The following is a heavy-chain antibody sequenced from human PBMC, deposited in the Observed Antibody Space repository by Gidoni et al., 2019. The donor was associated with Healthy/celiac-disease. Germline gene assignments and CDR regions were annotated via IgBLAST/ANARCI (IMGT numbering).Heavy chain of an antibody. V-gene: IGHV4-34*01. CDR2: INHSAST. J-gene: IGHJ5*02. CDR3: ARGQIKWILRYFDWANWFDP. CDR1: GGSFSGYY. Sequence: QVQLQQWGAGLLKPSETLSLTCAVHGGSFSGYYWSWTRQPSGKGLAWIGEINHSASTNYNPSLKSRVTISVDTSKNQFSLKLSSVTAADTAVYYCARGQIKWILRYFDWANWFDPWGQGTLVTVSS. D-gene: IGHD3-9*01.